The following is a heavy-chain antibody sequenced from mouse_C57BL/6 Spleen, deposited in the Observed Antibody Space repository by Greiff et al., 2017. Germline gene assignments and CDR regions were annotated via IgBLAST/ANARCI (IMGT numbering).Heavy chain of an antibody. CDR3: ARCLYGSSNDSYFDV. D-gene: IGHD1-1*01. V-gene: IGHV1-55*01. J-gene: IGHJ1*03. Sequence: VQLQQPGAELVKPGASVKMSCKASGYTFTSYWITWVKQRPGQGLEWIGDIYPGSGSTNYNEKFKSKATLTVDTSSSTAYMQLSSLTSEDPAVYYCARCLYGSSNDSYFDVWGTGTTVTVSS. CDR1: GYTFTSYW. CDR2: IYPGSGST.